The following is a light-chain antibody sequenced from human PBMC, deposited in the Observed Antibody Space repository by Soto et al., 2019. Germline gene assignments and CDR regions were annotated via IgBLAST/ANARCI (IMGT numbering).Light chain of an antibody. Sequence: QSVLTQPPSASGTSGQRVAISCSGSSSNIGSNTVNWYQQLTGTAPKVLIYSNNQRPSGVPDRFSGSKSGTSASLAISGLQSEDEADYYCAAWDDGLNGFWVFGTGTKV. J-gene: IGLJ1*01. V-gene: IGLV1-44*01. CDR3: AAWDDGLNGFWV. CDR1: SSNIGSNT. CDR2: SNN.